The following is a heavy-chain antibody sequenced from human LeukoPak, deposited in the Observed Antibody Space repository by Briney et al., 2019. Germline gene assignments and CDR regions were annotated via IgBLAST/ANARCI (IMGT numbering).Heavy chain of an antibody. V-gene: IGHV4-38-2*01. Sequence: SETLSLTCAVSGYSISSGYCWGWIGQPPGKGLEWIGSIYHSGSTYYNPSLKSRVTISVDTSKNQFSLKLSSVTAADTAVYYCARYGESSDGNWFDPWGQGTLVTVSS. CDR1: GYSISSGYC. J-gene: IGHJ5*02. D-gene: IGHD4-17*01. CDR3: ARYGESSDGNWFDP. CDR2: IYHSGST.